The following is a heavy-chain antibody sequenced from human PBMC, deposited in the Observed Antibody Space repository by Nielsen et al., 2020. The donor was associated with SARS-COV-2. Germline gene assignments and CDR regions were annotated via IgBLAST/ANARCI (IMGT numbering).Heavy chain of an antibody. V-gene: IGHV1-18*01. Sequence: VKVSCKASGYTFTSYGISWVRQAPGQGLEWMGWISAYNGNTNYAQKLQGRVTMTTDTSTSTAYMELRSLRSDDTAVYYCARTTVVSYYYYYGMDVWGQGTTVTVSS. CDR2: ISAYNGNT. CDR1: GYTFTSYG. CDR3: ARTTVVSYYYYYGMDV. D-gene: IGHD4-23*01. J-gene: IGHJ6*02.